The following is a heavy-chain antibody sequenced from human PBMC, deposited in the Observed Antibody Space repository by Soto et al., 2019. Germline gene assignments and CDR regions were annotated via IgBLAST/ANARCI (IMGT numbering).Heavy chain of an antibody. D-gene: IGHD2-2*01. CDR1: GGTFSSYA. Sequence: SVQVSCKASGGTFSSYAISWVRQAPGQGLECMGGIIPIFGTANYAHKFQGRVTITADKSTSTAYMELSSLGSEDRAVYYCATRDQSRFVVVPVAFWRGANVFNIWGHGTMVTVSS. CDR3: ATRDQSRFVVVPVAFWRGANVFNI. CDR2: IIPIFGTA. V-gene: IGHV1-69*06. J-gene: IGHJ3*02.